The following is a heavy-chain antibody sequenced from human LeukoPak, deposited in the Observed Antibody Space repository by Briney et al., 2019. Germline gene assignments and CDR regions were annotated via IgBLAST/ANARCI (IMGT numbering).Heavy chain of an antibody. CDR1: GYTFTGYH. Sequence: ASVKVPCKASGYTFTGYHMHWVRQAPGQGLEWMGWINPNSGGTNYAQKFQGRVTMTRDTSISTAYMELSRLRSDDTAVYYCARVMYYYDSSGYYYPNFDYWGQGTLVTVSS. J-gene: IGHJ4*02. V-gene: IGHV1-2*02. CDR2: INPNSGGT. CDR3: ARVMYYYDSSGYYYPNFDY. D-gene: IGHD3-22*01.